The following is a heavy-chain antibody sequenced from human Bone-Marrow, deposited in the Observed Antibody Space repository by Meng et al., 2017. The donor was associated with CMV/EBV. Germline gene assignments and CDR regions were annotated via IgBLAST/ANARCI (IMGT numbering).Heavy chain of an antibody. CDR2: IKSKTDGGTT. CDR1: GFTFSNAW. Sequence: GESLKISCAASGFTFSNAWMSWVRQAPGKGLEWVGRIKSKTDGGTTDYAAPVKGRFSISRDDSKSIAYLQMNSLQSEDTAVYYCSRNDFWSGYFFDFWGQGTLVTVSS. V-gene: IGHV3-15*01. D-gene: IGHD3-3*01. J-gene: IGHJ4*02. CDR3: SRNDFWSGYFFDF.